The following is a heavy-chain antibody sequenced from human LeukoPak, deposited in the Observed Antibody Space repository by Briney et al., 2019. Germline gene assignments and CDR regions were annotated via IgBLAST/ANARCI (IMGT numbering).Heavy chain of an antibody. D-gene: IGHD3-22*01. CDR1: GFAFSGFW. CDR2: INSDGRST. V-gene: IGHV3-74*01. Sequence: TGGSLRLSCAASGFAFSGFWMHWVRLPPGKGLVWVSRINSDGRSTSYADSVKGRFTISRDNAKNTLYLQMNSLRAEDTAVYYCAKEQRITMIVVVIKDDSSYFDYWGQGTLVTVSS. CDR3: AKEQRITMIVVVIKDDSSYFDY. J-gene: IGHJ4*02.